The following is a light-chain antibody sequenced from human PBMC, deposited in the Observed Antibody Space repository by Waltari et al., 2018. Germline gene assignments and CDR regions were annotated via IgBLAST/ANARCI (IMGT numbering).Light chain of an antibody. J-gene: IGKJ3*01. CDR3: QQYKNYPFT. CDR2: AAS. CDR1: QGINNA. V-gene: IGKV1-16*02. Sequence: IQITHSPSSLAAAIVDITTITSRASQGINNALAWYQQKPGKAPKSLIYAASSLQSGVPSKFSGSGSGTDFTLTITSLQPEDLATYYCQQYKNYPFTFGAGTKVDIK.